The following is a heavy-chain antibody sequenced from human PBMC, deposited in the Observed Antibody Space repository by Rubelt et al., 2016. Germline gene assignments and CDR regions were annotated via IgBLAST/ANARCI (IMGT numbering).Heavy chain of an antibody. J-gene: IGHJ4*02. CDR1: GGSFSGYY. CDR2: VIYSGST. V-gene: IGHV4-34*12. Sequence: QVQLQQWGAGLLKPSETLSLTCAVYGGSFSGYYWSWIRQPPGKGLEWIGSVIYSGSTYYNPFLKSRLTISVDTSKSQFSLNVSLVTAAETVVYYCGGRPAGLYQPSDHWGQGTLVTVSS. D-gene: IGHD2-2*01. CDR3: GGRPAGLYQPSDH.